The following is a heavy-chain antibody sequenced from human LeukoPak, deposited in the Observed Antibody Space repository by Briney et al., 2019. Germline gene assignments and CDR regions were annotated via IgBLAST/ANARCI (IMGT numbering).Heavy chain of an antibody. CDR3: ARVGSKWELLSRNYFDY. CDR2: INPSGGST. D-gene: IGHD1-26*01. V-gene: IGHV1-46*01. J-gene: IGHJ4*02. CDR1: GYTFTSYY. Sequence: ASVTVSCKASGYTFTSYYMHWVRQAPGQGLEWMGIINPSGGSTSYAQKFQGRVTMTRDTSTSTVYMELSSLRPEDTAVYYCARVGSKWELLSRNYFDYWGQGTLVTVSS.